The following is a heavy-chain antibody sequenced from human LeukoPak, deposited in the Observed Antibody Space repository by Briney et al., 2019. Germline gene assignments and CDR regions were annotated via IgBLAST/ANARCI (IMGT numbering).Heavy chain of an antibody. V-gene: IGHV4-34*01. J-gene: IGHJ5*02. CDR3: AREGAAGYSLNWFDP. Sequence: SETLSPTCAVYGGSFSGYYWSWIRQPPGKGLEWIGEINHSGSTNYNPSLKSRVTISVDTSKNQFSLKLSSVTAADTAVYYCAREGAAGYSLNWFDPWGQGTLVTVSS. D-gene: IGHD5-12*01. CDR2: INHSGST. CDR1: GGSFSGYY.